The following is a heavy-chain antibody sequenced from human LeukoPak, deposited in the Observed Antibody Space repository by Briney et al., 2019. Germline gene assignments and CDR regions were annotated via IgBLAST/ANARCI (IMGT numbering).Heavy chain of an antibody. V-gene: IGHV4-59*08. CDR1: GGSISSYY. D-gene: IGHD6-19*01. CDR2: IYYSGST. J-gene: IGHJ4*02. Sequence: SETLSLTCTVSGGSISSYYWSWIRQPPGKGLERIGYIYYSGSTNYNPSLKSRVTISVDPSKNQFSLKLSSVTAADTAVYYCARQKEYSSGWYYWGQGTLVTVSS. CDR3: ARQKEYSSGWYY.